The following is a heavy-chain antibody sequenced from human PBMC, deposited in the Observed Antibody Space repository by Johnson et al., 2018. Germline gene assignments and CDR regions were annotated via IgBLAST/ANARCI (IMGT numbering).Heavy chain of an antibody. Sequence: QVQLQQWGAGLLKPSETLSLTCAVYGGSFSGYYWSWIRQPPGKGLEWIGEINHSGSTNHNPSLKSRVTISVDTSKTQFSLKLSSVTAADTALYYCAKGMSSGWLSFDYWGQGTLVTVSS. J-gene: IGHJ4*02. CDR2: INHSGST. V-gene: IGHV4-34*01. CDR1: GGSFSGYY. CDR3: AKGMSSGWLSFDY. D-gene: IGHD6-19*01.